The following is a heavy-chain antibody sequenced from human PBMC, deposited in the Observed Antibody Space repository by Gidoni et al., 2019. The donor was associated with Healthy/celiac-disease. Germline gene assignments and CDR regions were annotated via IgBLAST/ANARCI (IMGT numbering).Heavy chain of an antibody. V-gene: IGHV4-61*02. J-gene: IGHJ4*02. D-gene: IGHD3-10*01. CDR1: GGSISSGSYY. Sequence: QVQLQESGPGLVKPSQTLSLTCTVSGGSISSGSYYWSWVRQPAGQGLERIGRIYTSGSTNYNPSLKSRVTISVDTSKNHCSLKLSSVTAADTAVYYCARGHYYGSGSYYFDYWGQGTLVTVSS. CDR3: ARGHYYGSGSYYFDY. CDR2: IYTSGST.